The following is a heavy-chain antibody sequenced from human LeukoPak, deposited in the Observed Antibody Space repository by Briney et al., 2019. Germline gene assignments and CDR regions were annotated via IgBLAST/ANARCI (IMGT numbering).Heavy chain of an antibody. V-gene: IGHV3-53*01. J-gene: IGHJ4*02. Sequence: GGSLRLSCAVSGFTVSSNFISWVRQAPRKGLEWVSVVYAGGSGATYYADSVIGRFTISRDDPKNTLYLQMNSLRADDTAIYYCANHRTPDRYHWNYFDYWGQGTLVTVSS. CDR1: GFTVSSNF. CDR2: VYAGGSGAT. D-gene: IGHD1-20*01. CDR3: ANHRTPDRYHWNYFDY.